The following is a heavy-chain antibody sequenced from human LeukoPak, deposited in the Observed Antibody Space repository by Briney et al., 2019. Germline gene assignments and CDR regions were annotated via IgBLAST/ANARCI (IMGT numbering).Heavy chain of an antibody. CDR3: ANAEWSVGYCSSTSCYTEDY. CDR1: GFTFSSYG. V-gene: IGHV3-30*02. Sequence: GGSLRLSCAASGFTFSSYGMHWFRQAPGKGLEWVAFIRYDGSNKYYADSVKGRFTISRDNSKNTLYLQMNSLRAEDTAVYYCANAEWSVGYCSSTSCYTEDYWGQGTLVTVSS. J-gene: IGHJ4*02. CDR2: IRYDGSNK. D-gene: IGHD2-2*02.